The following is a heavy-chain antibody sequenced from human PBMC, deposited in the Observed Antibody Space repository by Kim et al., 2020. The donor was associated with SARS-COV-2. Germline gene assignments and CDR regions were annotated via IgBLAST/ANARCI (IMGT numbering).Heavy chain of an antibody. CDR2: INPSGGST. CDR1: GYTFTSYY. Sequence: ASVKVSCKASGYTFTSYYMHWVRQAPGQGLEWMGIINPSGGSTSYAQKFQGRVTMTRDTSTSTVYMELSSLRSEDTAVYYCARWGFTTIVVVPAANYYGMDVWGQGTTVTVSS. V-gene: IGHV1-46*01. CDR3: ARWGFTTIVVVPAANYYGMDV. D-gene: IGHD2-2*01. J-gene: IGHJ6*01.